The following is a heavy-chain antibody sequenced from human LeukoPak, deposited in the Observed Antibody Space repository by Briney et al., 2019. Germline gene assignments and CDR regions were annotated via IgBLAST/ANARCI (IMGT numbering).Heavy chain of an antibody. Sequence: GGSLRLSCAASGFTFSRYWMHCVRQAPGEGLVWVARSNTDGRTTTYADSVKGRFTISRDNAKNLLYLQMNNLRAEDTAVYYCARIEDRDAAFDSWGQGTLVTVSS. CDR3: ARIEDRDAAFDS. CDR2: SNTDGRTT. V-gene: IGHV3-74*01. D-gene: IGHD2-2*01. CDR1: GFTFSRYW. J-gene: IGHJ4*02.